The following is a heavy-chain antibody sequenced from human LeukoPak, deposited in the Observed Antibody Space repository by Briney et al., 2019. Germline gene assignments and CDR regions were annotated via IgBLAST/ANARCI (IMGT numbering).Heavy chain of an antibody. Sequence: PGGSLRLSCAASGFTFSSYWMSWVRQAPGKGLEWVANLKQDGSEKYYVDSVKGRFTISRDNAKNSLYLQMNSLRAEDTAVYYCARGGLIVVKEKAFDIWGQGTMVTASS. CDR2: LKQDGSEK. CDR3: ARGGLIVVKEKAFDI. D-gene: IGHD3-22*01. CDR1: GFTFSSYW. J-gene: IGHJ3*02. V-gene: IGHV3-7*01.